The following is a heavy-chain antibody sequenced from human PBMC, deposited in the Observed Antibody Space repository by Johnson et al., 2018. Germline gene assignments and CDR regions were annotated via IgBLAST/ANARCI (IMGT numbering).Heavy chain of an antibody. CDR3: AREFPISGLDV. CDR2: LSSSGRST. D-gene: IGHD1-14*01. V-gene: IGHV3-11*01. Sequence: QVQLVESGGGLVKPGGSLRLSCAASGFIFSDFYMNWIRPAPGRGLEWISYLSSSGRSTYYAGSVKDRFTISRDNAKNSLYLQMSSLRAEETAVYYGAREFPISGLDVWGQGTTVTVS. CDR1: GFIFSDFY. J-gene: IGHJ6*02.